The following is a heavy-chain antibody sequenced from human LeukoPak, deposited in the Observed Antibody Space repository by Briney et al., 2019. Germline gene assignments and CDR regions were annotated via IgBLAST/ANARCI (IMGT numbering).Heavy chain of an antibody. D-gene: IGHD5-24*01. CDR1: GFTLSSYW. CDR3: ARVAGYNSIFDY. Sequence: GGSLRLSCAASGFTLSSYWMHWVRQAPGKGLVWVSRINSDGSSTSYADSVKGRFTISRDNAKNTLYLRMNSLRAEDTAVYYCARVAGYNSIFDYWGQGTLVTVSS. V-gene: IGHV3-74*01. J-gene: IGHJ4*02. CDR2: INSDGSST.